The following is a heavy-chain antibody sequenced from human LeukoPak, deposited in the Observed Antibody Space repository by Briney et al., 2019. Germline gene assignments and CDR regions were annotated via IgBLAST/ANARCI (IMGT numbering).Heavy chain of an antibody. V-gene: IGHV3-23*01. CDR1: GFTFSSYA. D-gene: IGHD4-17*01. CDR2: TSGSGGST. CDR3: ARSPEPFDYGPYNWLDP. Sequence: PGGSLRLSCAASGFTFSSYAMSWVRQAPGKGLEWVSGTSGSGGSTYYADSVKGRFTISRDNSRSMMYLQMNSLRAEDTAVYYCARSPEPFDYGPYNWLDPWGQGTRVTVSS. J-gene: IGHJ5*02.